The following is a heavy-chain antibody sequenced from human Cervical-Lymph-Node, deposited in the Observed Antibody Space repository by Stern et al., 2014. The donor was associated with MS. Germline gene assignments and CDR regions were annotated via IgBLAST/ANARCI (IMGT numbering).Heavy chain of an antibody. D-gene: IGHD1-26*01. Sequence: EVQLVESGAEMKKPGESLKISCKGSGYSFTIYWIGWVRQIPGQGLEWMGIVYPGDSDTKCSPSFQAQVTTSADNSISTACLQWSGLKASDSAMYYCAALVRGSFVYWGQGTLVTVSS. V-gene: IGHV5-51*01. CDR2: VYPGDSDT. J-gene: IGHJ4*02. CDR3: AALVRGSFVY. CDR1: GYSFTIYW.